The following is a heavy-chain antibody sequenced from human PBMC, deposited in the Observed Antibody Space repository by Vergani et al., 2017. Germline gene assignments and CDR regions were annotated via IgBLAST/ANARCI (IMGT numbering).Heavy chain of an antibody. CDR3: ARESLVSIGEDY. CDR1: GGSISSYY. CDR2: IYYSGST. J-gene: IGHJ4*02. D-gene: IGHD2-21*01. Sequence: QVQLQESGPGLVKPSETLSLTCTVSGGSISSYYWSWIRQPPGKGLEWIGYIYYSGSTNYNPSLKSRVTISVDTSKNQFSLKLSSVTAAGTAVYYCARESLVSIGEDYWGQGTLVTVSS. V-gene: IGHV4-59*12.